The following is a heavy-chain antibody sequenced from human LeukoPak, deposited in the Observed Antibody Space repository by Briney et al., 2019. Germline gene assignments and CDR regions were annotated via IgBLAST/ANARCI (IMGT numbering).Heavy chain of an antibody. J-gene: IGHJ4*02. Sequence: GRSLRLSCAASGFTFSSYAMHWVRQAPGKGLEWVAIISYDGSNKYYADSVKGRFTISRDNPKNTLYLQMNSLRAEDTAVYYCARDTNWNFDYWGQGTLVTVSS. CDR1: GFTFSSYA. CDR2: ISYDGSNK. CDR3: ARDTNWNFDY. D-gene: IGHD1-1*01. V-gene: IGHV3-30-3*01.